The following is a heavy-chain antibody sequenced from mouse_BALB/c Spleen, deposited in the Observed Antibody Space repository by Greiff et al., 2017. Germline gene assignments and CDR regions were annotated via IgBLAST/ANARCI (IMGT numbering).Heavy chain of an antibody. J-gene: IGHJ2*01. V-gene: IGHV5-17*02. CDR1: GFTFSSFG. D-gene: IGHD2-14*01. Sequence: VQLKESGGGLVQPGGSRKLSCAASGFTFSSFGMHWVRQAPEKGLEWVAYISSGSSTIYYADTVKGRFTISRDNPKNTLFLQMTSLRSEDTAMYYCARSGRYDYFDYWGQGTTLTVSS. CDR2: ISSGSSTI. CDR3: ARSGRYDYFDY.